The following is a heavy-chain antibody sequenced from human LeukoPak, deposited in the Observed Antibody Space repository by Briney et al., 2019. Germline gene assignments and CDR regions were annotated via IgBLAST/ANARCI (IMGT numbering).Heavy chain of an antibody. CDR3: AKLHSSWSVFDY. D-gene: IGHD6-13*01. CDR2: ISWNSGSI. CDR1: GFTFDDYA. J-gene: IGHJ4*02. V-gene: IGHV3-9*01. Sequence: GRSLRLSCAASGFTFDDYAMHWVRQAPGKGLEWVSGISWNSGSIGYADSVKGRFTISRDNAKNSLYLQMNSLRAEDTALYYCAKLHSSWSVFDYWGQGTLVTVSS.